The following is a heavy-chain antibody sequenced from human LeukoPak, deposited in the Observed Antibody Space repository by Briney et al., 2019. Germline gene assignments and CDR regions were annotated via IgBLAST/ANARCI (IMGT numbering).Heavy chain of an antibody. CDR1: GGSISSYY. V-gene: IGHV4-59*12. CDR2: IYYSGST. D-gene: IGHD2-8*02. J-gene: IGHJ4*02. Sequence: SETLSLTCTVSGGSISSYYWSWIRQPPGKGLEWIGYIYYSGSTNYNPSLKSRVTISVDTSKNQFSLKLSSVTAADTAVYYCARVTGASWGTFDYWGQGTLVTVSS. CDR3: ARVTGASWGTFDY.